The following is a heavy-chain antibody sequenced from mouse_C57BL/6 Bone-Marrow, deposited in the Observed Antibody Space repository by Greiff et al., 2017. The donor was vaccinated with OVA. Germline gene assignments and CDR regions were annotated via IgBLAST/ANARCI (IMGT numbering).Heavy chain of an antibody. CDR2: INSDGGST. CDR1: EYEFPSHD. CDR3: ARLDYDGAMDY. J-gene: IGHJ4*01. V-gene: IGHV5-2*01. D-gene: IGHD2-4*01. Sequence: EVKLMESGGGLVQPGESLKLSCESNEYEFPSHDMSWVRKTPEKRLELVAAINSDGGSTYYPDTMERRFIISRDNTKKPLYLQMSSLRSEDTALYYCARLDYDGAMDYWGQGTSVTVSS.